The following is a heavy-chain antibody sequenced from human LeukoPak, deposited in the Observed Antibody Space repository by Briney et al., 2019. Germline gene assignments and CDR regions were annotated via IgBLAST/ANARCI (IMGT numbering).Heavy chain of an antibody. Sequence: GGSLRLSCAASGFTFSSYGTHWVRQAPGKGLEWVAFIRYDGSNKYYADSVKGRFTISRDNSKNTLYLQMNSLRAEDTAVYYCAKDLEGAAASFDYWGQGTLVTVSS. CDR2: IRYDGSNK. V-gene: IGHV3-30*02. CDR1: GFTFSSYG. CDR3: AKDLEGAAASFDY. D-gene: IGHD6-13*01. J-gene: IGHJ4*02.